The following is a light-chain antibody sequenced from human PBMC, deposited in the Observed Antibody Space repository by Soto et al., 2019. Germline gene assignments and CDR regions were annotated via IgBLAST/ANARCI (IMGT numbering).Light chain of an antibody. CDR2: YEV. J-gene: IGLJ2*01. V-gene: IGLV3-21*04. CDR3: HVWDSDSDHPV. CDR1: DVGSKS. Sequence: SYVLTQPPSVSVAPGKTARITCGGNDVGSKSVHWYQQKPGQAPVLVIYYEVDRPSGIPERFSGSNSGNTATLTITRVDAGDEADYYCHVWDSDSDHPVFGGGTKVTVL.